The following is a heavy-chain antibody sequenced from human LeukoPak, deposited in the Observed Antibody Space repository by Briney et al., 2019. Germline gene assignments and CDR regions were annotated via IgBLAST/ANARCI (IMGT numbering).Heavy chain of an antibody. CDR3: AKLKGYYDRNFDY. CDR2: ISGSGGST. J-gene: IGHJ4*02. V-gene: IGHV3-23*01. CDR1: GFTFSSYG. D-gene: IGHD3-22*01. Sequence: GGSLRLSCAASGFTFSSYGMSWVRQAPGKGLEWVSAISGSGGSTYYADSVKGRFTISRDNSKNTLYLQMNSLRAEDTAVYYCAKLKGYYDRNFDYWGQGTLVTVSS.